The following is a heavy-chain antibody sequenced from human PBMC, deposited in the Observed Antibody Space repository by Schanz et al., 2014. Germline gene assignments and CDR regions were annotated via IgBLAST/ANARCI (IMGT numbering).Heavy chain of an antibody. CDR1: GGSFSGYW. J-gene: IGHJ6*02. V-gene: IGHV4-34*01. Sequence: QVQLQQWGAGLLKPSETLSLTCAFSGGSFSGYWWTWVRQSPGKGLEWIGEVNHGGYTNYNPSRKSRLTLSVNMPKKHFPRRLSSVTAADTAVYYCARHSGYYYYYGMDVWGQGTTVTVSS. CDR2: VNHGGYT. CDR3: ARHSGYYYYYGMDV.